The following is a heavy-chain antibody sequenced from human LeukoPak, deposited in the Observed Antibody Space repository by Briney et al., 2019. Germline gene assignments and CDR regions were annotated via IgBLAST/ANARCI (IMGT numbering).Heavy chain of an antibody. CDR2: VNPNSGNT. CDR1: GYTFTTFD. Sequence: ASVRVSCKASGYTFTTFDINWVRQAPGQGLEWMGWVNPNSGNTRYAQQFRGKVTMTRDTSISTAYLELNSLKSEDTAVYYCARGGGYCSGGSCIELGFDPWGQGTLVTVSS. CDR3: ARGGGYCSGGSCIELGFDP. J-gene: IGHJ5*02. V-gene: IGHV1-8*01. D-gene: IGHD2-15*01.